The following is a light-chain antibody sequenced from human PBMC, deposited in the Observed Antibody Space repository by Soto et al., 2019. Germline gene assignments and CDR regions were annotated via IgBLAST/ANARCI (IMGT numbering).Light chain of an antibody. CDR1: QSVTSCS. CDR3: YLHRASPSSWT. Sequence: EIVLTQSPCTLSLSPGERATLSCRASQSVTSCSFAWYLHKPGQAHMLLIYGAFDRASGIPDMFRGRGSGADISFTVSRLEPEAYGLYYCYLHRASPSSWTFGQGTKVDIK. CDR2: GAF. J-gene: IGKJ1*01. V-gene: IGKV3-20*01.